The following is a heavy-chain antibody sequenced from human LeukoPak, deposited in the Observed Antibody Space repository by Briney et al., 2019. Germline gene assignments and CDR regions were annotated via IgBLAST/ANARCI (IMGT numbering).Heavy chain of an antibody. Sequence: GGSLRLSCAASGFNFSSYAMHWVRQAPGKGLEWVAFISYDGSNKYYADSVKGRFTISRDNSKNTLYLQMNSLRAEDTAVYYCARDQRSSGYYGPFDYWGQGTLVTVSS. V-gene: IGHV3-30*01. CDR3: ARDQRSSGYYGPFDY. CDR2: ISYDGSNK. D-gene: IGHD3-22*01. J-gene: IGHJ4*02. CDR1: GFNFSSYA.